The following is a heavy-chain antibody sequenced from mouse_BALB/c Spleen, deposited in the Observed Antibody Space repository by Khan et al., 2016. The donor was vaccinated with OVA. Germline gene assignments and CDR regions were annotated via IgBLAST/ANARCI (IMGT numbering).Heavy chain of an antibody. V-gene: IGHV2-5*01. CDR1: GFSLTNFG. CDR2: IWRGGST. J-gene: IGHJ4*01. D-gene: IGHD1-1*01. CDR3: AKSLYGSSYVYAMDY. Sequence: VQLQESGPGIVQPSQSLSITCTVSGFSLTNFGIHWIRQSPGKGLEWLGVIWRGGSTVYNAAFIFGLSITKDNSKSKVFFKMNCLQAEDTSIYYCAKSLYGSSYVYAMDYWSQGTSVTVSA.